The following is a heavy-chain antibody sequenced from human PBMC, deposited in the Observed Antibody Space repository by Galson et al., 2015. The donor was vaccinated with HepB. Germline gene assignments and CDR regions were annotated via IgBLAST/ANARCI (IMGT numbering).Heavy chain of an antibody. J-gene: IGHJ5*02. CDR2: IDPSDSST. V-gene: IGHV5-10-1*01. CDR3: ARRTWYSSAWLFDP. CDR1: GYSFTDYW. Sequence: QSGAEVKEPGESLRISCKTSGYSFTDYWISWVRQMPGKGLEWVGRIDPSDSSTNYSPSFQGHVIISADRSTSTAYLQWSSLKASDTAIYYCARRTWYSSAWLFDPWGQGTLVTVSS. D-gene: IGHD3-9*01.